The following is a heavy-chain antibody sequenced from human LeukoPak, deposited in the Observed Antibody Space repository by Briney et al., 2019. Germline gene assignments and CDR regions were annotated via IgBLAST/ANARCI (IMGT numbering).Heavy chain of an antibody. CDR1: GFTFSSYG. D-gene: IGHD5/OR15-5a*01. J-gene: IGHJ4*02. Sequence: GGSLRLSCAASGFTFSSYGMHWVRQAPGKGLEWVAVISYDGSNKYYADSVKGRFTISRDNSKNTLYLQMNSLRAEDTAVYYCAKDPSHLPINHWGQGTLVTVSS. V-gene: IGHV3-30*18. CDR2: ISYDGSNK. CDR3: AKDPSHLPINH.